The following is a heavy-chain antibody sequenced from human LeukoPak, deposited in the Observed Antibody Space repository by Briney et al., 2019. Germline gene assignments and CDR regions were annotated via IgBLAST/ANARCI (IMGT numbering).Heavy chain of an antibody. V-gene: IGHV3-33*01. Sequence: GGSLRLSCAASGFCMHWVRQAPGTGLEWVAIIWYDGSNKYYSDSVKGRFTISRDNSKNTLYLQMNSLRAEDTAVYYCARDLMGEDNYWGQGTLVTVSS. J-gene: IGHJ4*02. D-gene: IGHD1-26*01. CDR2: IWYDGSNK. CDR1: GFC. CDR3: ARDLMGEDNY.